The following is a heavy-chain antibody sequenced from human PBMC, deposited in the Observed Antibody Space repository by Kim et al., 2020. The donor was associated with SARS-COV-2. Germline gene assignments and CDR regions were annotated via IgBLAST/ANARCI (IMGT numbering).Heavy chain of an antibody. Sequence: GGSLRLSCTLSGFTSTDHAVHWVRQAPGKGLEWVSGILWNSGATGYADSVKGRFTVSRDSAKNSLYLQMNSLRPEDTALYYCTKDILPGGADSWGQGTLVSVSP. CDR3: TKDILPGGADS. J-gene: IGHJ5*01. CDR1: GFTSTDHA. V-gene: IGHV3-9*02. CDR2: ILWNSGAT. D-gene: IGHD2-15*01.